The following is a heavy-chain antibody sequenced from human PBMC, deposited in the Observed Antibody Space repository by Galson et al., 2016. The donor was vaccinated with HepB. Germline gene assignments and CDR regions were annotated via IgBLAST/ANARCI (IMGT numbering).Heavy chain of an antibody. J-gene: IGHJ5*01. CDR2: TSTLVDST. CDR1: GFSFSNSV. Sequence: SLRLSCAASGFSFSNSVMSWVRQAPGKGLEWVSVTSTLVDSTYYADSVKGRFTVSRDNSKNTVYLQMNSLRAEDTAVYYCAKASGYSNSWFNYWGQGTLVTVSS. CDR3: AKASGYSNSWFNY. V-gene: IGHV3-23*01. D-gene: IGHD5-12*01.